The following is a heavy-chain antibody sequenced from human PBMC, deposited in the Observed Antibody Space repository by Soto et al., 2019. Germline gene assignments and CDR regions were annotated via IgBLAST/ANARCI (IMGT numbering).Heavy chain of an antibody. CDR1: GGSISSSNW. Sequence: QVQLQESGPGLVKPSGTLSLTCAVSGGSISSSNWWSWVRQPPGKGLEWIGEIYHSGSTNYNPALRSRVTLSVDKSKNQFSLKLSAVTAADTAVYYCARPGIAAAGAEDYWGQGPLVTVSS. CDR3: ARPGIAAAGAEDY. J-gene: IGHJ4*02. D-gene: IGHD6-13*01. V-gene: IGHV4-4*02. CDR2: IYHSGST.